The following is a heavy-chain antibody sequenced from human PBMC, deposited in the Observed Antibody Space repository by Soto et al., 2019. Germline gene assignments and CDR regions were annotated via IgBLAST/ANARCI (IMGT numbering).Heavy chain of an antibody. D-gene: IGHD6-6*01. CDR1: GGSISSSSYY. CDR3: ARQAARPHVSHSIDY. V-gene: IGHV4-39*01. J-gene: IGHJ4*02. Sequence: SETLSLTCTVSGGSISSSSYYWGWIRQPPGKGLEWIGSIYYSGSTYYNPSLKSRVTISVDTSKNQFSLKLSSVTAEYTAVYYCARQAARPHVSHSIDYWGQGTLVTVSS. CDR2: IYYSGST.